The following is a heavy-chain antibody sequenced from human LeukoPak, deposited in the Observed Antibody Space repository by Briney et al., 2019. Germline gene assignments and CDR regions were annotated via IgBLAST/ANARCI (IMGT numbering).Heavy chain of an antibody. J-gene: IGHJ6*02. Sequence: AGGSLRLSCAASGFTFSTLDMNWVRQAPGKGLEWVSYISSGSSTIYYADSVKGRFTISRDNAKNSLYLQMNSLRAEDTAVYYCARLRYYAMDVWGQGTTVIVSS. CDR3: ARLRYYAMDV. V-gene: IGHV3-48*01. CDR1: GFTFSTLD. CDR2: ISSGSSTI.